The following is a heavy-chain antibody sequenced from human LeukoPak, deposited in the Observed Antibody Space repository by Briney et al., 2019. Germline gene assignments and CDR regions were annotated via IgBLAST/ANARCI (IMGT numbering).Heavy chain of an antibody. D-gene: IGHD2-15*01. CDR1: GFTFSSYA. CDR2: ISGSGGST. J-gene: IGHJ3*02. Sequence: GGSLRLSCAASGFTFSSYAMSWVRQAPGKGLEWVSAISGSGGSTYYADSVKGRFTISRDNSKNTLYLQMNSLRAEDTAVYYCAKDLRYCSGGSCYRGDAFDIWGQGTMVTVSS. CDR3: AKDLRYCSGGSCYRGDAFDI. V-gene: IGHV3-23*01.